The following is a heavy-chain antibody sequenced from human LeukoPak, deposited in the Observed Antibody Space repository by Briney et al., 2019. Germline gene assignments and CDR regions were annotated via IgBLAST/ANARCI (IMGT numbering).Heavy chain of an antibody. CDR2: ISSSSYI. CDR1: GFTFSSYS. V-gene: IGHV3-21*01. Sequence: GGSLRLSCAASGFTFSSYSMNWVRQAPGKGLEWVSSISSSSYIYYADSVKGRFTISRDNAKNSLYLQMNSLRGEDTAVYYCARDQVDYDSSGYYFAGAFDIWGQGTMVTVSS. CDR3: ARDQVDYDSSGYYFAGAFDI. D-gene: IGHD3-22*01. J-gene: IGHJ3*02.